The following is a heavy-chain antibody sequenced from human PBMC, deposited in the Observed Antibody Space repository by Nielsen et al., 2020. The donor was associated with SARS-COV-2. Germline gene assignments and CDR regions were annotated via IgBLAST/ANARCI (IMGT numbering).Heavy chain of an antibody. J-gene: IGHJ4*02. CDR1: GFTFSNYA. CDR3: AKDKGDIAVAENFDY. V-gene: IGHV3-23*01. Sequence: GGSLRLSCAASGFTFSNYAMSWVRQTPGKGLERVSAISGGTGNTYYADSVKGRFTISRDNSKNTLYLQMNSLRAEDTAVYYCAKDKGDIAVAENFDYWGQGTLVTVSS. CDR2: ISGGTGNT. D-gene: IGHD6-19*01.